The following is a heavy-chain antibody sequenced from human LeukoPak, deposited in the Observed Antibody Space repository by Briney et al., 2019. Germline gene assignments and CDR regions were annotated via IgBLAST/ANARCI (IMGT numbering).Heavy chain of an antibody. D-gene: IGHD3-9*01. V-gene: IGHV3-23*01. CDR2: ISGSGGST. CDR3: ARAPDYDILTGYPARERAFNFDY. CDR1: GFTFSSYA. Sequence: GGSLRLSCAASGFTFSSYAMSWVRQAPGKGLEWVSAISGSGGSTYYADSVKGRFTISRDNAKNSLYLQMNSLRAEDTAVYYCARAPDYDILTGYPARERAFNFDYWGQGTLVAVSS. J-gene: IGHJ4*02.